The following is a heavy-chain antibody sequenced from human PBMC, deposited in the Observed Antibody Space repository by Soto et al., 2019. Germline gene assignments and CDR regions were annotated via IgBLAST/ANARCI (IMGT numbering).Heavy chain of an antibody. CDR3: VKGGPEAVRDFDY. V-gene: IGHV3-30*18. CDR1: GFTFRDYG. D-gene: IGHD6-19*01. J-gene: IGHJ4*02. Sequence: QVRLVESGGGVVQAGRSLRLSCEASGFTFRDYGMNWVRQAPGKGLEWVGVILYDGSESYYADSVKGRFSFSRDNSNNILYLQMNSLRTEDTAVYYCVKGGPEAVRDFDYWGQGTLVTVSS. CDR2: ILYDGSES.